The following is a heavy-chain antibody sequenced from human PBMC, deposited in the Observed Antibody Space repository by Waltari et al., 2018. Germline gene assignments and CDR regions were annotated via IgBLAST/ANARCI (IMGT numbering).Heavy chain of an antibody. D-gene: IGHD1-26*01. CDR3: ARGLHIVGATKLSY. CDR1: GFTFSRYS. J-gene: IGHJ4*02. CDR2: ISSSSSTI. V-gene: IGHV3-48*01. Sequence: EVQLVESGGGLVQPGGSLRLSCAASGFTFSRYSMNWVRQAPGKGLGWVSYISSSSSTIYYADSVKGRFTISRDNAKNSLYLQMNSLRAEDTAVYYCARGLHIVGATKLSYWGQGTLVTVSS.